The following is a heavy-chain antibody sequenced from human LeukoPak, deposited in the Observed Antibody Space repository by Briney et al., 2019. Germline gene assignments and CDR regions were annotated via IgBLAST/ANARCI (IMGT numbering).Heavy chain of an antibody. V-gene: IGHV3-48*04. CDR3: ATSSGWYY. D-gene: IGHD6-19*01. CDR2: ISSSSSTI. J-gene: IGHJ4*02. Sequence: GGSLRLSCAASGFTFSSYSMNWVRQAPGEGLEWVSYISSSSSTIYYADSVKGRFTISRDNAKNSLYLQMNSLRAEDTAVYYCATSSGWYYWGQGTLVTVSS. CDR1: GFTFSSYS.